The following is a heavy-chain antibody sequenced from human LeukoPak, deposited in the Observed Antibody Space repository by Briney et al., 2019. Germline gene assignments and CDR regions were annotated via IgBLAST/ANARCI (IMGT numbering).Heavy chain of an antibody. Sequence: GGSLRLSCAASGFTFSSYWMSWVRQAPGEGLEWVANIKQDGSEKYYVDSVKGRFTISRDNAKNSLYLQMDSLRAEDTAVYYCARDTLGRSFGAFDIWGQGTMVTVSS. CDR3: ARDTLGRSFGAFDI. J-gene: IGHJ3*02. V-gene: IGHV3-7*04. D-gene: IGHD1-26*01. CDR1: GFTFSSYW. CDR2: IKQDGSEK.